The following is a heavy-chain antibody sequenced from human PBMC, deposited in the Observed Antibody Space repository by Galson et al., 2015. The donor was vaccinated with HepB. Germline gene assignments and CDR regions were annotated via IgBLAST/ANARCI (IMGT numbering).Heavy chain of an antibody. J-gene: IGHJ6*02. Sequence: SLRLSCAASGFTFSNYALHWVRQAPGKGLEWVGTTDYYADSVKGRLSISRDNSKNTLYLEMDSLRDDDTAVYYCTRGGNLDYRGGIFGYYGSGSTLDVWGQGTTVTVSS. CDR2: TTD. CDR1: GFTFSNYA. D-gene: IGHD3-10*01. V-gene: IGHV3-30-3*01. CDR3: TRGGNLDYRGGIFGYYGSGSTLDV.